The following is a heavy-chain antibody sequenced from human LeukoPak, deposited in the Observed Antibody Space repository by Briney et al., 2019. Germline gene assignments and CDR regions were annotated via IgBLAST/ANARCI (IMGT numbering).Heavy chain of an antibody. CDR1: GGSISSYY. V-gene: IGHV4-59*01. CDR3: AKDLAWADIVVAPAASGMDV. Sequence: SETLSLTCTVSGGSISSYYWNWIRQAPGKGLEWIGYIHYSGSTNHNSSLKSRVTISVDTSKNQYSLKLSSVTAADTAVYYCAKDLAWADIVVAPAASGMDVWGQGTTVTVSS. CDR2: IHYSGST. J-gene: IGHJ6*02. D-gene: IGHD2-2*01.